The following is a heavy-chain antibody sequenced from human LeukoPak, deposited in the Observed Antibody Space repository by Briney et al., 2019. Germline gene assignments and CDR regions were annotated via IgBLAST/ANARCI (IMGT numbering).Heavy chain of an antibody. J-gene: IGHJ4*02. CDR1: GGSISSGGYY. V-gene: IGHV4-61*08. D-gene: IGHD6-13*01. Sequence: PSETLSLTCTVSGGSISSGGYYWSWIRQPPGKGLEWIGEINHSGSTNYNPSLKSRVTISVDTSKNQFSLKLSSVTAADTAVYYCARGHSSSWYRYWGQGTLVTVSS. CDR2: INHSGST. CDR3: ARGHSSSWYRY.